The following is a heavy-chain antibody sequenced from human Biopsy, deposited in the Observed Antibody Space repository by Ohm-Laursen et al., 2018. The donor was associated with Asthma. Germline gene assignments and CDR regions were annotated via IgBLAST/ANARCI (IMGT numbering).Heavy chain of an antibody. D-gene: IGHD6-13*01. CDR2: IYYSGTT. CDR3: VRGSSSWHHGPFHYYYGLDV. CDR1: SGSGGYMRSGNYY. V-gene: IGHV4-39*01. J-gene: IGHJ6*02. Sequence: TLSLTYSLSSGSGGYMRSGNYYWGWIRQPPGKGLEWIGSIYYSGTTYYNPSLESRVTVSPDTSKNQFSLKLTSVPAADTAVYYCVRGSSSWHHGPFHYYYGLDVWGQGTTATVSS.